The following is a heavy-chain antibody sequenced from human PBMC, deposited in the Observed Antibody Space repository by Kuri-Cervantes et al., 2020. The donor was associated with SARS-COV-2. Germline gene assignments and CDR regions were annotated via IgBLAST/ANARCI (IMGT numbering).Heavy chain of an antibody. D-gene: IGHD4-17*01. CDR1: GGSISSSSYY. V-gene: IGHV4-31*03. J-gene: IGHJ3*02. Sequence: LRLSCTVSGGSISSSSYYWGWIRQHPGKGLEWIGYIYYSGSTYYNPSLKSRVTISVDTSKNQFSLKLSSVTAADTAVYYCARDRNGDYGSDAFDIWGQGTMATVSS. CDR2: IYYSGST. CDR3: ARDRNGDYGSDAFDI.